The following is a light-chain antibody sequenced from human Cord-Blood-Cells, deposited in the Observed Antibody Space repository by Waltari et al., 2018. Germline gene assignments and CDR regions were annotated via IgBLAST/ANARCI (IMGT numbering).Light chain of an antibody. J-gene: IGKJ2*01. CDR2: DAS. Sequence: DIQMTQSPSSLSASLGGRVTITCQASQDISNYLNWYQQKPGKAHKLLIYDASNLDTRVPSRFSGSGSGTDFTFTISSLQPEDIATYYCQQYDNLPYTFGQGTKLEIK. V-gene: IGKV1-33*01. CDR3: QQYDNLPYT. CDR1: QDISNY.